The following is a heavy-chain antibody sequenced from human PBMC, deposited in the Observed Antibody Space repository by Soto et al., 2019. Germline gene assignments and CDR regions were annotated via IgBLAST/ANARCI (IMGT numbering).Heavy chain of an antibody. CDR2: FNPANRNT. CDR1: GYTFTNYG. D-gene: IGHD2-21*02. Sequence: QVLLVQSGAEVKRPGTSVKVSCKVSGYTFTNYGINWVRQAPGQGLEWVGWFNPANRNTNYAQKFQDRVSMTTDTSTHTAYMELRGLRSDDTAVYYCARVRFGDPFDFWGQGTLVTVSS. CDR3: ARVRFGDPFDF. V-gene: IGHV1-18*01. J-gene: IGHJ4*02.